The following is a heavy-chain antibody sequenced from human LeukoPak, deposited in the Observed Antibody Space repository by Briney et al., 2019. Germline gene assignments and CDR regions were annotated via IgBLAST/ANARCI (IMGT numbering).Heavy chain of an antibody. Sequence: GGSLRLSCAASGFTFRSYGMHWVRQAPGEGLDWVATISYDGDNKYSADSVKGRFTISRDNSKNALYLQMNSLRAEDTAVYYCANSFHNYDSSDPDHWGQGTLVTV. CDR2: ISYDGDNK. D-gene: IGHD3-22*01. V-gene: IGHV3-30*18. CDR1: GFTFRSYG. CDR3: ANSFHNYDSSDPDH. J-gene: IGHJ5*02.